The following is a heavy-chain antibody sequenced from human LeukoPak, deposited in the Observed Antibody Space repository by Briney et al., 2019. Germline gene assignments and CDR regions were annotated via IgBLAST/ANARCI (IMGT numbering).Heavy chain of an antibody. J-gene: IGHJ4*02. Sequence: GGSLRLPCAASGFTFSTYSVNLVRQAPGKGLEWVSSISSGSTYIYYADSVKGRFTISRDNSKNTLYLQVNSLRADDTAVYYCARGRGRIAVAVEFDYWGQGTLVTVSS. D-gene: IGHD6-19*01. CDR3: ARGRGRIAVAVEFDY. CDR2: ISSGSTYI. V-gene: IGHV3-21*01. CDR1: GFTFSTYS.